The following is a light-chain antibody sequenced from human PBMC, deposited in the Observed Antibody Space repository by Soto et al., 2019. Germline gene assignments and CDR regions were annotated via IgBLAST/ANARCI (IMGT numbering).Light chain of an antibody. CDR2: DDN. CDR3: QSYDSSLSGSV. Sequence: QSVLTQPPSVSGAPGQRVTISCSGSSSNIGAGYEVHWYQQPPGTAPKLLIYDDNNRPSGVPDRFSGSKSGTSASLAITGLQAGDEADYYCQSYDSSLSGSVFGGGTKLTVL. CDR1: SSNIGAGYE. J-gene: IGLJ2*01. V-gene: IGLV1-40*01.